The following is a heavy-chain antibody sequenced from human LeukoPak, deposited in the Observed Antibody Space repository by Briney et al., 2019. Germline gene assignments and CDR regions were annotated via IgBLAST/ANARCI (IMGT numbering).Heavy chain of an antibody. Sequence: SETLSLTCTVSGGSISSYYWSWIRQPPGKGMEWIGYISYSGSTNYNPSLKSRVTISVDTSKHQFSLKLSAVTAADTAVYYCARGPHKFDYWGQGSLVTVSS. J-gene: IGHJ4*02. V-gene: IGHV4-59*01. CDR1: GGSISSYY. CDR2: ISYSGST. CDR3: ARGPHKFDY.